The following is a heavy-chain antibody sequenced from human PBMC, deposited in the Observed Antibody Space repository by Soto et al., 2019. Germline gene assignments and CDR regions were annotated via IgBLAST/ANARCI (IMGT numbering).Heavy chain of an antibody. Sequence: SETLSLTCTVSGGNIGNSYWSWIRQSPGKGLEWIGYIYYSGSSNYNPSLKSRVSISVDTSKNQFSLKLSSVTAADTAVYYCARHSSSWPIFDYWGQGTLVTVSS. J-gene: IGHJ4*02. CDR1: GGNIGNSY. D-gene: IGHD6-13*01. CDR2: IYYSGSS. V-gene: IGHV4-59*08. CDR3: ARHSSSWPIFDY.